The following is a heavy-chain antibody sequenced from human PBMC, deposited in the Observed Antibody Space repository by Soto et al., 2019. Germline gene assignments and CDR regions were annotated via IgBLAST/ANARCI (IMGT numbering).Heavy chain of an antibody. CDR1: GFSFSDFY. Sequence: QVQLVESGGDLVKPGGSLRLSCAASGFSFSDFYMNWIRQAPEKGLEWVSYISGTSTYTNYADSVKGRFTISRDNAKNSLYLEMNSLRAEDTAVYYCARSIPTTFYVADVWGQGTTVTVSS. J-gene: IGHJ6*02. V-gene: IGHV3-11*05. D-gene: IGHD1-26*01. CDR2: ISGTSTYT. CDR3: ARSIPTTFYVADV.